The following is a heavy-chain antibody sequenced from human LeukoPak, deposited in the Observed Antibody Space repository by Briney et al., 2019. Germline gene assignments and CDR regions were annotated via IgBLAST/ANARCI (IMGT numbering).Heavy chain of an antibody. V-gene: IGHV1-2*02. Sequence: GASVKVFCKASGYTFTGYYMHWVRQAPGQGLEWMGWINPNSGGTNYAQKFQGRVTMTRDTSISTAYMELSRLRSDDTAVYYCARGPYYDILTGYSPADYWGQGTLVTVSS. CDR3: ARGPYYDILTGYSPADY. CDR1: GYTFTGYY. CDR2: INPNSGGT. J-gene: IGHJ4*02. D-gene: IGHD3-9*01.